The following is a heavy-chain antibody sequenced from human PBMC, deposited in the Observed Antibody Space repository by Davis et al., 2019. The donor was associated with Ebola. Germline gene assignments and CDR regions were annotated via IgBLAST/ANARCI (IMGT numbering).Heavy chain of an antibody. CDR1: GGSISSGSYY. CDR3: ARATGDY. D-gene: IGHD3-10*01. Sequence: SETLSLTCTVSGGSISSGSYYWSWIRQPPGKGLEWIGYIYYSGSTNYNPSLKSRVTISVDTSKNQFSLKLSSVTAADTAVYYCARATGDYWGQGTLVTVSS. J-gene: IGHJ4*02. V-gene: IGHV4-61*01. CDR2: IYYSGST.